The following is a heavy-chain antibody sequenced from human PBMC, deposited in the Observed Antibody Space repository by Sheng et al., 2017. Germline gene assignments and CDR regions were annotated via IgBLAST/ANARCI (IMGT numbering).Heavy chain of an antibody. CDR3: ARLPYYDFWSGGYYYYYMDV. Sequence: QVQLVQSGAEVKKPGASVKVSCKASGYTFTSYGISWVRQAPGQGLEWMGWISAYNGNTNYAQKLQGRVTMTTDTSTSTAYMELRSLRSDDTAVYYCARLPYYDFWSGGYYYYYMDVWGQGTTVTVSS. CDR1: GYTFTSYG. V-gene: IGHV1-18*01. J-gene: IGHJ6*03. D-gene: IGHD3-3*01. CDR2: ISAYNGNT.